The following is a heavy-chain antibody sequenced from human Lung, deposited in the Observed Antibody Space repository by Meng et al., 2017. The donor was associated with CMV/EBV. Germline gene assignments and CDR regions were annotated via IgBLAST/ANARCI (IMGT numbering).Heavy chain of an antibody. Sequence: TCTVAGGPSKKPNYYWSWNRHQPGKGLEWLGYSYYTGAYYNPSLASRIFISLDSSSNRYSLTLRAVTAADTALYFCARMRGSGSEDYWGPGTLVTVSS. V-gene: IGHV4-31*03. CDR3: ARMRGSGSEDY. CDR1: GGPSKKPNYY. J-gene: IGHJ4*02. D-gene: IGHD3-10*01. CDR2: SYYTGA.